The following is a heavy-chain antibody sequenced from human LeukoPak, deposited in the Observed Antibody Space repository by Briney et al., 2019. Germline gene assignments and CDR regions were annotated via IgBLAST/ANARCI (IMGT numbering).Heavy chain of an antibody. CDR2: IYHSGST. D-gene: IGHD3-3*01. V-gene: IGHV4-34*01. CDR1: GGSFSGYY. J-gene: IGHJ5*02. Sequence: SETLSLTCAVYGGSFSGYYWSWIRQPPGKGLEWIGSIYHSGSTYYNPSLKSRVTISVDTSKNQFSLKLSSVTAADTAVYYCTRGGHYDFWSGSANWFDPWGQGTLVTVSS. CDR3: TRGGHYDFWSGSANWFDP.